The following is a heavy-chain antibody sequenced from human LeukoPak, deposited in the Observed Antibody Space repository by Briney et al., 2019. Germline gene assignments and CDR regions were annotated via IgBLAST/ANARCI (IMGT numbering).Heavy chain of an antibody. CDR2: IIPNSGDT. V-gene: IGHV1-2*02. D-gene: IGHD3-22*01. J-gene: IGHJ5*02. CDR3: AREARYYYDSSVPSGWFDP. Sequence: GASVKVSCKASGYTFTSYAMNWVRQAPGQGLEWMGWIIPNSGDTNYAQKFQGRVTMTRDTSISTAYMELSRLRSDDTAVYYCAREARYYYDSSVPSGWFDPWGQGTLVTVSS. CDR1: GYTFTSYA.